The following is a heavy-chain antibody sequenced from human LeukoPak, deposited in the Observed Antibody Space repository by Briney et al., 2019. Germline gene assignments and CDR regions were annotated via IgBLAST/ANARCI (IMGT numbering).Heavy chain of an antibody. CDR1: GFTVSSNY. Sequence: GSLRLSCAASGFTVSSNYMSWVRQAPGKGLEWVSVIYSGGSTYYADSVKGRFTISRDNSKNTLYLQMNSLRAEDTAVYYCARGGSVAVAGTGWFDPWGQGTLVTVSS. V-gene: IGHV3-66*01. CDR3: ARGGSVAVAGTGWFDP. D-gene: IGHD6-19*01. J-gene: IGHJ5*02. CDR2: IYSGGST.